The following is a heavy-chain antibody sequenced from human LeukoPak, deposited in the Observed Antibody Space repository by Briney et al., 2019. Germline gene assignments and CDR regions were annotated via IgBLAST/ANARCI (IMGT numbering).Heavy chain of an antibody. CDR1: QLPFSDHW. CDR2: IDQYGRTK. Sequence: PGGSLRLSCAASQLPFSDHWMSWVRQAPGKGLGWVANIDQYGRTKFYVDSVRGRFTISRDNAQNSLFLQMNSLIAEDTAVYYCARDRTASGWLTYYFDYWGQGALVTVSS. J-gene: IGHJ4*02. V-gene: IGHV3-7*01. CDR3: ARDRTASGWLTYYFDY. D-gene: IGHD6-19*01.